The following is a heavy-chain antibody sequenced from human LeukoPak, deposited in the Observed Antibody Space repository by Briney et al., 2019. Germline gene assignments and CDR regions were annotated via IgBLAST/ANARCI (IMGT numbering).Heavy chain of an antibody. V-gene: IGHV3-66*01. CDR2: IYSGGST. J-gene: IGHJ4*02. CDR3: AREPDY. Sequence: GGSLRLSCAASGFTFSSCAMSWVRQAPGKGLEWVSVIYSGGSTYYADSVKGRFTISRDNSKNTLYLQMNSLRAEDTAVYYCAREPDYWGQGTLVTVSS. CDR1: GFTFSSCA.